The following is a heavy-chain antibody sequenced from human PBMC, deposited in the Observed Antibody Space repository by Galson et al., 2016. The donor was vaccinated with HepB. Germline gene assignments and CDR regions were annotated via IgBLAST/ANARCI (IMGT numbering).Heavy chain of an antibody. Sequence: SVKVSCKASGYTFTSYGVNWVRQAPGQGLEWVGWISVFNGNTNYGQKFQGRVTMTTDTSTNTALLELRSLRSDDTAVYYCARDSIAVAGYDYWGQGTLVTVSS. V-gene: IGHV1-18*01. CDR1: GYTFTSYG. D-gene: IGHD6-19*01. CDR3: ARDSIAVAGYDY. J-gene: IGHJ4*02. CDR2: ISVFNGNT.